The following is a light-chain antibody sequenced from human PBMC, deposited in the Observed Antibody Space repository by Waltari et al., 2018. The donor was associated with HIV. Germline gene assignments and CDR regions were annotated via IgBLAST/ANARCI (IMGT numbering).Light chain of an antibody. CDR2: EDD. CDR1: SGSIASND. V-gene: IGLV6-57*04. J-gene: IGLJ3*02. CDR3: QSYDNSNHWV. Sequence: NFILTQPHSVSASPGKTVTISCTRDSGSIASNDVQWYQQRPGSAPTTVIYEDDERPSGVPDRFSGSIDSSSNSASLTISGLKTEDEADYYCQSYDNSNHWVFGGGTKLTVL.